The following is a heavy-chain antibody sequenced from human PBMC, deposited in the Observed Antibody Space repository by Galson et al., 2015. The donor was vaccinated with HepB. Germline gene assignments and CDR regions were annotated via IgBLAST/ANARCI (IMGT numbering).Heavy chain of an antibody. D-gene: IGHD3-22*01. Sequence: SVKVSCKASGYTFTSYAMHWVRQAPGQRLEWMGWINAGNGNTKYSQKFQGRVTITRDTSASTAYMELSSLRSEDTAVYYCARGRVDYYDSSGYYRERLDYVDYWGQGTLVTVSS. V-gene: IGHV1-3*01. J-gene: IGHJ4*02. CDR3: ARGRVDYYDSSGYYRERLDYVDY. CDR2: INAGNGNT. CDR1: GYTFTSYA.